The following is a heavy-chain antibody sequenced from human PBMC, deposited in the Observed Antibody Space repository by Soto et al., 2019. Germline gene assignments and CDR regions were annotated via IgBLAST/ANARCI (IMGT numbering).Heavy chain of an antibody. CDR3: ARELTGYRYGPGEVY. CDR1: GGSISSSDYY. D-gene: IGHD5-18*01. J-gene: IGHJ4*02. V-gene: IGHV4-30-4*01. CDR2: IDYGGST. Sequence: QVQLQESGPGLVRPSQTLSLTCTVSGGSISSSDYYWTWIRQPPGKGLEWIGYIDYGGSTYYNPSLKSRVTISVDTSKNQFSLTLTSMTAADTAVYFCARELTGYRYGPGEVYWGQGTLVTVSS.